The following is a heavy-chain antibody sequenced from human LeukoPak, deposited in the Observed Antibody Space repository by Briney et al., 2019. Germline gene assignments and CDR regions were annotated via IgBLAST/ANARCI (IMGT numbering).Heavy chain of an antibody. CDR3: ARVPVVPAANDYYYYYGMDV. Sequence: SETLSLTCTVSGGSISSYYWSWIRQPPGKGLEWIGYIYYSGSTNYNPSLKSRVTISIDTSKNQFSLKLSSVTAADTAVCYCARVPVVPAANDYYYYYGMDVWGQGTTVTVSS. CDR1: GGSISSYY. J-gene: IGHJ6*02. V-gene: IGHV4-59*01. CDR2: IYYSGST. D-gene: IGHD2-2*01.